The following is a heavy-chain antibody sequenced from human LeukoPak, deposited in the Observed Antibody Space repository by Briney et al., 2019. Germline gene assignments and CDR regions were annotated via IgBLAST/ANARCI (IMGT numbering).Heavy chain of an antibody. CDR2: IKNKAFGGTT. Sequence: GGSLRLSCTASGFDFGDYAMNWFRQAPGMGLEWVGLIKNKAFGGTTTYAASVQGRFTISRDDSKSIAYLQMNSLKTEDTAVYYCTKYHRGGGSYEATFDSWGQEPWSPSPQ. CDR1: GFDFGDYA. J-gene: IGHJ4*01. V-gene: IGHV3-49*03. CDR3: TKYHRGGGSYEATFDS. D-gene: IGHD1-26*01.